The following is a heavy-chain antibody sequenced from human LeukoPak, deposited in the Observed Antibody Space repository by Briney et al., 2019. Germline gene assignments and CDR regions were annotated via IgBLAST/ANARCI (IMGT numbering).Heavy chain of an antibody. J-gene: IGHJ4*02. CDR1: GFTFSSYG. Sequence: GGSLRLSCAASGFTFSSYGMHWVRQAAGKGLEWVASIRYDGSNKYYADSVKGRFTISRDNSKDTLYLQMDSLTADDTATYYCAKPYYYGSGSYYGNFVHWGQGTRVTVSS. CDR3: AKPYYYGSGSYYGNFVH. D-gene: IGHD3-10*01. V-gene: IGHV3-30*02. CDR2: IRYDGSNK.